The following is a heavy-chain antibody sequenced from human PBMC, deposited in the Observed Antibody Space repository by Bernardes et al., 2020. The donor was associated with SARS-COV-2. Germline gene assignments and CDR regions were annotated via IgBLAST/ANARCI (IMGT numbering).Heavy chain of an antibody. Sequence: SGPTLVKPTQTLTLTCTFSGFSLSTSGMCVSWIRQPPGKALEWLARIDWDDDKYYSTSLKTRLTISKDTSKNQVVLTMTNMDPVDTATYYCARSTTGIAAAETVGWFDPWGQGTLVTVSS. CDR2: IDWDDDK. V-gene: IGHV2-70*11. D-gene: IGHD6-13*01. CDR3: ARSTTGIAAAETVGWFDP. J-gene: IGHJ5*02. CDR1: GFSLSTSGMC.